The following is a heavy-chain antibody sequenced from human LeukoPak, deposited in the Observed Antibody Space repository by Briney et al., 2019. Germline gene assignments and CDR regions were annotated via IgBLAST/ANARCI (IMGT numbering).Heavy chain of an antibody. CDR2: ISSGGTV. CDR1: GFTFSSYE. D-gene: IGHD4-17*01. V-gene: IGHV3-48*03. J-gene: IGHJ4*02. CDR3: ARAFYGDYVDY. Sequence: GGSLRLSCAASGFTFSSYEINWVRQAPGKGLEWVSYISSGGTVYYADSVKGRFTISRDNAKNSLYLQMSSLRAEDTAVYYCARAFYGDYVDYWGQGTLVTVSS.